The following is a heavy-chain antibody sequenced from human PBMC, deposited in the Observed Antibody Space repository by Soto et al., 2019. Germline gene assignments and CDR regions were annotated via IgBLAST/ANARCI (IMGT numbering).Heavy chain of an antibody. CDR1: GFTFSNHL. Sequence: RYLRVCNAASGFTFSNHLMHWVRQAAEEGMVWLSRISSDAITTDYADSVKGRFTTSRHNAKNTVYLQMNSLRGEDPAVYYCARDRGYNYGSALDPWGEGT. CDR2: ISSDAITT. CDR3: ARDRGYNYGSALDP. J-gene: IGHJ5*02. V-gene: IGHV3-74*01. D-gene: IGHD5-18*01.